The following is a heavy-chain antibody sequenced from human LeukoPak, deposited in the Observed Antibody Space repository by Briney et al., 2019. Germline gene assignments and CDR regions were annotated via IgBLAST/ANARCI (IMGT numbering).Heavy chain of an antibody. J-gene: IGHJ4*02. V-gene: IGHV4-59*08. CDR3: ATLNTDGWYFDN. Sequence: PSETLSLTCTVSGGSIGSYDWSWIRQPPGKGPEWIGYIYDGGKTYYNPSLKGRVTISVDTSKNQFSLKLGSVTAADAAVYYCATLNTDGWYFDNWGQGTLVTVSS. D-gene: IGHD5-24*01. CDR1: GGSIGSYD. CDR2: IYDGGKT.